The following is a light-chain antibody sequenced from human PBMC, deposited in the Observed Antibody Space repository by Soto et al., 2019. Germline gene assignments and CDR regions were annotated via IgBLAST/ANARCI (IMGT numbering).Light chain of an antibody. Sequence: DIQMTQSPSSLSASAGDSVTITCQASRDISVYLNWYQHKPGHPPKLLVFDASNLHTGVPSRFSGSGSGTQFTFTITNLQPEDVATYYCQQYDNFPPYTFGQGTKLDIK. CDR2: DAS. CDR1: RDISVY. CDR3: QQYDNFPPYT. J-gene: IGKJ2*01. V-gene: IGKV1-33*01.